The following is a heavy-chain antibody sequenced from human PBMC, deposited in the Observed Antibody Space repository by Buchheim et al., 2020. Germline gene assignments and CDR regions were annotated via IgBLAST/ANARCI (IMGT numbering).Heavy chain of an antibody. CDR2: IKSETDGGTT. Sequence: VQLAESGGGLVKPGESLRLSCAVSEFTFDIAWMSWVRQAPGKGLEWIGRIKSETDGGTTDYAAPVKGRFTISRDDAKNTLFLQMNSLKTEDTALYYCTTVGYDDNVLNSWGQGTL. CDR3: TTVGYDDNVLNS. CDR1: EFTFDIAW. J-gene: IGHJ4*02. V-gene: IGHV3-15*01. D-gene: IGHD3-3*01.